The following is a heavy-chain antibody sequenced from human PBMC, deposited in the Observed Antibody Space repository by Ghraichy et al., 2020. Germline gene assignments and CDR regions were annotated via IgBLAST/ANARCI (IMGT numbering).Heavy chain of an antibody. CDR3: AKVGRQQLERGYFDY. CDR2: VWYDGSNK. Sequence: GSLRLSCAASGFTFSSYGMHWVRQAPGKGVEWVALVWYDGSNKYYADSVKGRFTISRDNSKNTLYLQMNSLRAEDTAVYYCAKVGRQQLERGYFDYWGQGTLVTVSS. V-gene: IGHV3-33*06. CDR1: GFTFSSYG. D-gene: IGHD6-13*01. J-gene: IGHJ4*02.